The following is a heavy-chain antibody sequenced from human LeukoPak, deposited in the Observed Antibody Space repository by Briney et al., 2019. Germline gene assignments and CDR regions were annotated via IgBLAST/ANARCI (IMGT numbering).Heavy chain of an antibody. CDR2: TRSKANRYTT. Sequence: PGGSLRLSCAASEFTFNNAWMSWVRQAPGKGLEWVGRTRSKANRYTTEYAASVKGRFTISRDDSKNPLYLQMNSLKTEDTAVYYCARVVGATYAFDIWGQGTMVTVSS. D-gene: IGHD1-26*01. CDR1: EFTFNNAW. J-gene: IGHJ3*02. V-gene: IGHV3-72*01. CDR3: ARVVGATYAFDI.